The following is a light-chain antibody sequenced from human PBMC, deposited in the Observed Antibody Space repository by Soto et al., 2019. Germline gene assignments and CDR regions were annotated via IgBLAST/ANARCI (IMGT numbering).Light chain of an antibody. CDR2: DAS. V-gene: IGKV1-33*01. Sequence: DVQMTQSPSSLSASVGDTLTLTCQATQDISNYLNWYQQKPGEAPKLLIYDASKLETGVPSRFSGSGSGTDFTLTISSLQPEDFATYHCQQYDHLPITFGQGTRLEIK. CDR3: QQYDHLPIT. CDR1: QDISNY. J-gene: IGKJ5*01.